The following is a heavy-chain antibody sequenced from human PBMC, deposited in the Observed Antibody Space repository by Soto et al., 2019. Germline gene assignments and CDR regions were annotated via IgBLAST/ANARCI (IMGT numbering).Heavy chain of an antibody. V-gene: IGHV1-69*13. Sequence: SVKVSCKASGGTFSSYAISWVRQAPGQGLEWMGGIIPIFGTANYAQKFQGRVMITADESTSTAYMELSSLRSEDTAVYYCARTQFRSGYHYGHAFDIWGQGTMVTVSS. CDR1: GGTFSSYA. CDR3: ARTQFRSGYHYGHAFDI. D-gene: IGHD3-22*01. J-gene: IGHJ3*02. CDR2: IIPIFGTA.